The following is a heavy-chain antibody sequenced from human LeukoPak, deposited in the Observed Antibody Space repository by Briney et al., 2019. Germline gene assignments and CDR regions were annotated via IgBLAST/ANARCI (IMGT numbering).Heavy chain of an antibody. CDR2: IYSGGST. Sequence: GGPLRLSCAASGFTVSSNYMSWVRQAPGKGLEWVSVIYSGGSTYYADSVKGRFTTSRDNSKNTLYLQMNSLRAEDTAVYYCATYAGSALASAYVGAFDIWGQGTMVTVPS. CDR1: GFTVSSNY. J-gene: IGHJ3*02. CDR3: ATYAGSALASAYVGAFDI. V-gene: IGHV3-53*01. D-gene: IGHD3-16*01.